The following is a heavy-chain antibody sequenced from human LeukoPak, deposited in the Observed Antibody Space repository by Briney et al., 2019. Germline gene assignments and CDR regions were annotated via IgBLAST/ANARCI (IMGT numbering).Heavy chain of an antibody. J-gene: IGHJ6*03. V-gene: IGHV4-34*01. CDR3: ARHSRFWSGYYGPGYYYYYYMDV. CDR2: INHSGST. CDR1: GGSLSGHY. Sequence: PSRRLSPTCAVYGGSLSGHYWSWVRQPPGQGREWIGEINHSGSTTYNTSLTTRVTIPEDTSKNQFTLKLSSVTAADAAVYYCARHSRFWSGYYGPGYYYYYYMDVWGKGTTVTVSS. D-gene: IGHD3-3*01.